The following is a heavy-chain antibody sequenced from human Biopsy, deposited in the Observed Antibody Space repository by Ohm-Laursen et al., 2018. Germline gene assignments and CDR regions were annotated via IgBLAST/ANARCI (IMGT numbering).Heavy chain of an antibody. CDR3: ARDLYDFCGGCPFDP. V-gene: IGHV3-23*01. D-gene: IGHD3-3*01. Sequence: SLRLSCAASGFTFSSHAMSWVPQAPGRGLEWFYFINGGGGPVSYADPVKGRFTISRDNPKNTLYLQMNSLRAEDTAMYYCARDLYDFCGGCPFDPWGQGTLVTVS. CDR1: GFTFSSHA. J-gene: IGHJ5*02. CDR2: INGGGGPV.